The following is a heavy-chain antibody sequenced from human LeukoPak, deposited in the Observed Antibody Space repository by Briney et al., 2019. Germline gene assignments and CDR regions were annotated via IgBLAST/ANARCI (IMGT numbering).Heavy chain of an antibody. J-gene: IGHJ4*02. V-gene: IGHV3-23*01. CDR3: VREDTPATANY. Sequence: GGSLRLSCAASGFNFANHAMSWVRQTAEKGLEWVSAISGGGDITYYADSVKGRFTISRDNSKDTLFLQMHSLRPGDTAVYYCVREDTPATANYWGQGTLVTISS. CDR1: GFNFANHA. CDR2: ISGGGDIT. D-gene: IGHD2-21*02.